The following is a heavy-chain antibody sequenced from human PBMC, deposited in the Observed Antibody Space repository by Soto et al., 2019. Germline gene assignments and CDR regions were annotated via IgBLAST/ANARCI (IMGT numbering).Heavy chain of an antibody. CDR2: IFSGGMT. V-gene: IGHV3-53*01. J-gene: IGHJ4*02. D-gene: IGHD1-7*01. CDR1: GFTVKGNY. Sequence: GGSLRLSCAPSGFTVKGNYVGWARQASGKEVEWVSIIFSGGMTYYADSVKGRFTISKDISKNTLSLQTNSLRADDTAVYFCAGASNFNYAFEYWGLGTPVTVSS. CDR3: AGASNFNYAFEY.